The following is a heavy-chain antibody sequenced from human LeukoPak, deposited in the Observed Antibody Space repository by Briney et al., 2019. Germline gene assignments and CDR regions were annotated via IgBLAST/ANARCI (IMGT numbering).Heavy chain of an antibody. CDR2: IYYSGST. CDR3: ARHREGGYSYGADY. J-gene: IGHJ4*02. Sequence: SETLSLTCTVSGGSISSYHWGWIRQPPGKGLEWIGSIYYSGSTYYNPSPKSPVTISVDTSKNQFSLKLSSVTAADTAVYYCARHREGGYSYGADYWGQGTLVTASS. D-gene: IGHD5-18*01. V-gene: IGHV4-39*01. CDR1: GGSISSYH.